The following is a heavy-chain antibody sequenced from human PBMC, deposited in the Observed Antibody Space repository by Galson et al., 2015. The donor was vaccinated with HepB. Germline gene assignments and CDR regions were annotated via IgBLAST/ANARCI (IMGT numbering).Heavy chain of an antibody. Sequence: PVKVSGKASGDTLTGPNMHWVRQAPGQGLEWMGWINPDSGGTNHAQKFQGRVTMTRDTSISTAYMELSRLRSDDTAVYYCAVGIVATIDYWGQGTLVTVPS. CDR2: INPDSGGT. CDR3: AVGIVATIDY. D-gene: IGHD5-24*01. CDR1: GDTLTGPN. V-gene: IGHV1-2*02. J-gene: IGHJ4*02.